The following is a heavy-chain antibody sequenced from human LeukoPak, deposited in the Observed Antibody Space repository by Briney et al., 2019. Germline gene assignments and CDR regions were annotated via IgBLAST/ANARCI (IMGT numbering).Heavy chain of an antibody. CDR3: ATTSESLVYCGGDCDPSNI. CDR1: DGSISSYH. CDR2: IYSSGST. Sequence: SETPSLTCTVSDGSISSYHWSWIRQSAGKGLEWIGRIYSSGSTNYNPSLKSRVTMSVDTSKNQFSLKLTSVTAADTAVYYCATTSESLVYCGGDCDPSNIWGQGTMVTVSS. D-gene: IGHD2-21*02. V-gene: IGHV4-4*07. J-gene: IGHJ3*02.